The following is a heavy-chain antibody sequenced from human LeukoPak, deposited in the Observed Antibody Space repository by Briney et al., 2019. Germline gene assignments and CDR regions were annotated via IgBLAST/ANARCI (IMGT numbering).Heavy chain of an antibody. D-gene: IGHD6-19*01. CDR2: ISGSGRST. J-gene: IGHJ4*02. CDR1: GFTLSSYA. CDR3: AKAINRIAVAVTTLFDY. Sequence: GGSLRLSCAASGFTLSSYAMSWVRQAPGKGLEWVSAISGSGRSTYYADSVKGRFTISRDDSKSTLYLQMNSLRAEDTAVYYCAKAINRIAVAVTTLFDYWAREPWSPSPQ. V-gene: IGHV3-23*01.